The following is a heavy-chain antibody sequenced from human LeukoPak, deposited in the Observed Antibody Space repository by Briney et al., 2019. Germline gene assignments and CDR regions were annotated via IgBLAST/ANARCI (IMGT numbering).Heavy chain of an antibody. V-gene: IGHV4-59*01. J-gene: IGHJ5*02. D-gene: IGHD3-10*01. CDR1: GGSISSYC. Sequence: SETLSLTCTVSGGSISSYCWSWIRQPPGKGLEWIGYICYSGSTNYHPSLKSRVTISVDTSKNQFSLKLSSVTAADTAVYYCARDLSDHYYGSGSYYAVWFDPWGQGTLVTVSS. CDR2: ICYSGST. CDR3: ARDLSDHYYGSGSYYAVWFDP.